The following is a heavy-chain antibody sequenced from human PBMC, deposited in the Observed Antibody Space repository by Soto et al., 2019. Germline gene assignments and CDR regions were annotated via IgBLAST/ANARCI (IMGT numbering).Heavy chain of an antibody. Sequence: SETLSLTCTVSGGSISSYYWSWIRQPPGKGLEWIGYIYYSGSTNYNPSLKSRVTISVDTSKNQFSLKLSSVTAADTAVYYCARSAATFAVVVPAANRNWFDPWGQGTLVTVSS. CDR2: IYYSGST. D-gene: IGHD2-2*01. CDR3: ARSAATFAVVVPAANRNWFDP. CDR1: GGSISSYY. V-gene: IGHV4-59*01. J-gene: IGHJ5*02.